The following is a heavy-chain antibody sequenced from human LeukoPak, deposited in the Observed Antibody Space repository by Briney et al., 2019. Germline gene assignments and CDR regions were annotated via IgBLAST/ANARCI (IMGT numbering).Heavy chain of an antibody. CDR2: ISGSGGST. CDR1: GFTFSSYA. V-gene: IGHV3-23*01. D-gene: IGHD6-19*01. Sequence: GGSLRLSCAASGFTFSSYAMSWVRQAPGKGLEWVSAISGSGGSTYYADSVKGRFTISRDNSKNTLYLQMNSLRAEDTAVYYCAITVAVAGYYFDYWGQGTLVTVSS. J-gene: IGHJ4*02. CDR3: AITVAVAGYYFDY.